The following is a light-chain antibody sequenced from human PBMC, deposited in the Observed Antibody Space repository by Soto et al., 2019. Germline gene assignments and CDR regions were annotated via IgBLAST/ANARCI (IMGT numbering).Light chain of an antibody. V-gene: IGLV2-14*03. CDR2: DVS. J-gene: IGLJ2*01. CDR3: GSYTSVNTLV. Sequence: QSALTQPASVSGSPGQSITISCTGTSSDIGSYNYVSWYQQHPGEVPRLMIYDVSNRPSGVSNRFSGSKSGNTASLTISGLQAEDAADYYCGSYTSVNTLVFGGGTNLTVL. CDR1: SSDIGSYNY.